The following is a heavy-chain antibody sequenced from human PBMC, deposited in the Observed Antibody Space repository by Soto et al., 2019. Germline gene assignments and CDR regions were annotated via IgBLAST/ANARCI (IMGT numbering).Heavy chain of an antibody. J-gene: IGHJ4*02. V-gene: IGHV3-23*01. D-gene: IGHD6-13*01. CDR1: GFTFSSYA. CDR3: AKRAVGIYFDY. Sequence: EVQLLESGGGLVQPGGSLRLSCAVSGFTFSSYAVNWVRQAPGKGLEWVSVISGSGGSTYYADSVKGRFTISRDNSKNTLYLQMNSLRAVDTAVYYCAKRAVGIYFDYWGQGTLVTVSS. CDR2: ISGSGGST.